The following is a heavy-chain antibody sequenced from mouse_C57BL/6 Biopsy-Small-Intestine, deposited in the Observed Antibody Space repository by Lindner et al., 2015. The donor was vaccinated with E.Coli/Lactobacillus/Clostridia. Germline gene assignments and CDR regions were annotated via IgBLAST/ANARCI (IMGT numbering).Heavy chain of an antibody. CDR2: IDPYNGAT. CDR1: GYSFTGYN. V-gene: IGHV1S135*01. CDR3: AREDRSGYYAMDY. J-gene: IGHJ4*01. Sequence: VQLQESGPELVKPGASVKMSCKASGYSFTGYNMHWVKQSHGKSLEWIGFIDPYNGATSYNQKFEGKATMTVDKSSSTAYMQLTGLTSEDSAVYYCAREDRSGYYAMDYWGQGTSVTVSS. D-gene: IGHD3-2*01.